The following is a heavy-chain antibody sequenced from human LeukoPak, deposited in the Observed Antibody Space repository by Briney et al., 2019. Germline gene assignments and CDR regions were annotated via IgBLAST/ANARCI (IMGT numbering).Heavy chain of an antibody. CDR1: GFTFSSYG. V-gene: IGHV3-30*18. Sequence: PEGSLRLSCAASGFTFSSYGMHWVRQAPGKGLEWVAVISYDGSNKYYADSVKGRFTISRDNSKNTLYLQMNSLRAEDTAVYYCANGYSGYDFGAFYIWGQGTMVTVSS. CDR3: ANGYSGYDFGAFYI. D-gene: IGHD5-12*01. J-gene: IGHJ3*02. CDR2: ISYDGSNK.